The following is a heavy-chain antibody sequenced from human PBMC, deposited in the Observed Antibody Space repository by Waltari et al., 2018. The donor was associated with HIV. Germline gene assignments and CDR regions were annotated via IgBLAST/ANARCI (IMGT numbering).Heavy chain of an antibody. D-gene: IGHD2-15*01. V-gene: IGHV4-59*01. Sequence: QVQLQESGPGLVKPSETLSLTCTVSGGSISSYYWSWIRQPPGKGLEWIGYIYYSGSTNYTPSLKSRVAISVDTSKNQFSLKLSSVTAADTAVYYCAISRGYVAFDIWGQGTMVTVSS. CDR3: AISRGYVAFDI. J-gene: IGHJ3*02. CDR1: GGSISSYY. CDR2: IYYSGST.